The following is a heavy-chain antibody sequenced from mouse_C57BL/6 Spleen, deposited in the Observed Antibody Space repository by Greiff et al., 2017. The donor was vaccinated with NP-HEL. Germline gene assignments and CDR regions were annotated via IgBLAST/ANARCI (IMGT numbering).Heavy chain of an antibody. CDR1: GYSFTGYF. V-gene: IGHV1-20*01. J-gene: IGHJ2*01. CDR2: INPYNGDT. D-gene: IGHD1-1*01. Sequence: EVQLVESGPELVKPGDSVKISCKASGYSFTGYFMNWVMQSHGKSLEWIGRINPYNGDTFYIQKFKGKSTLTVDKSSSTAHMELRSLTSEDAAVYYCVRGDSVSSHYFDYWGQGTTLTVSS. CDR3: VRGDSVSSHYFDY.